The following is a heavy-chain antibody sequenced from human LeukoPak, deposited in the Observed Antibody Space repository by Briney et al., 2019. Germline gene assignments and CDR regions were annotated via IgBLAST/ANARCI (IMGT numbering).Heavy chain of an antibody. Sequence: PSGTLSLTCAIYGGSFSGYYWSWIRQPPGKGLEWIGEINHSEGTKYNPSLKSRVTISVDTSKNQFSLKLNSVTAADTAVYYCARYCSGGSCYGAFDIWGQGTMVTVSS. CDR3: ARYCSGGSCYGAFDI. CDR2: INHSEGT. J-gene: IGHJ3*02. CDR1: GGSFSGYY. V-gene: IGHV4-34*01. D-gene: IGHD2-15*01.